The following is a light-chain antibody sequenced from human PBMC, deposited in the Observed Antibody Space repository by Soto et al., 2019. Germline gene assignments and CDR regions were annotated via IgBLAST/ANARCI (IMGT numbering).Light chain of an antibody. V-gene: IGLV1-44*01. CDR3: AAWDDSLSTWV. CDR1: SSNIGSNT. Sequence: QSVLTQPPSASGTPGQRVTISCSGSSSNIGSNTVNWYQQLPGTAPKLLIFINDQRPSGVPDRFSGSKSDTSASLAISGLHSEDEADYYCAAWDDSLSTWVFGGGTKLTVL. J-gene: IGLJ3*02. CDR2: IND.